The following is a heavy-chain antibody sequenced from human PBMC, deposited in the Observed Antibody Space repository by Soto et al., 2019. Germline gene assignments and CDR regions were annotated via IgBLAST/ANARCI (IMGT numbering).Heavy chain of an antibody. V-gene: IGHV1-69*13. Sequence: SVKVSCKASGGTFSRYAISWGRQAPGQGLEWMGGIIPIFGTANYAQKFQGRVTITADESTSTAYMELSSLRSEDTAVYYCARVSGYYGSGSYYPPLLNWFDPWGQGTLVTVSS. D-gene: IGHD3-10*01. CDR3: ARVSGYYGSGSYYPPLLNWFDP. CDR1: GGTFSRYA. J-gene: IGHJ5*02. CDR2: IIPIFGTA.